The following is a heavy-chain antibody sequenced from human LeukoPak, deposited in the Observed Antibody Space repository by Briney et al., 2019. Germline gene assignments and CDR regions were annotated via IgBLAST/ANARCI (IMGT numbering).Heavy chain of an antibody. Sequence: GASVKVSCKASGGSFNDYAFSWVRQAPGQGLEWMGGIIPLFGTPIYAQQFQGRFTITTDESTSTAYMELSSLTSEDTAVYYYARERTTETTWGYFDYWGQGTLVTVSS. J-gene: IGHJ4*02. V-gene: IGHV1-69*05. CDR3: ARERTTETTWGYFDY. D-gene: IGHD4-17*01. CDR2: IIPLFGTP. CDR1: GGSFNDYA.